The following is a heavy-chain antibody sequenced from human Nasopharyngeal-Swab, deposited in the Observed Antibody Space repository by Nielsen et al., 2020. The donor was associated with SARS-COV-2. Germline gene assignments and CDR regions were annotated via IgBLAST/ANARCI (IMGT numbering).Heavy chain of an antibody. V-gene: IGHV7-4-1*02. CDR2: INTNTGNP. CDR1: GYTFTSYA. J-gene: IGHJ3*02. D-gene: IGHD3-10*01. Sequence: ASVKVSCKASGYTFTSYAMNWVRQAPGQGLEWMGWINTNTGNPTYAQGFTGRFVFSLDTSVSTAYLQISSLKAEDTAVYYCAREGITMVRGVITKDAFDIWGKGTMVTVSS. CDR3: AREGITMVRGVITKDAFDI.